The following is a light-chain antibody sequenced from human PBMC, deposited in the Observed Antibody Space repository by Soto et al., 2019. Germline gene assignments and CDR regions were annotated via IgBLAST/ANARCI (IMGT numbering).Light chain of an antibody. CDR1: QSVSSN. CDR3: QQYNNWPQT. V-gene: IGKV3-15*01. Sequence: EIVLTQSPATLSVSPGERATLXCRASQSVSSNLAWYQQKPGQAPRLLIYGASTRATGIPARFSGSGSGTEFTLTISSLQSEDFAVYYCQQYNNWPQTFGQGTKVDI. J-gene: IGKJ1*01. CDR2: GAS.